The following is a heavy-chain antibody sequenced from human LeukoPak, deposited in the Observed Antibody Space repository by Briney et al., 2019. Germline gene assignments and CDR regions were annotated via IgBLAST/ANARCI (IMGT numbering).Heavy chain of an antibody. Sequence: GGSLRLSCAASGFTFSSYAMHWVSQAPGKGLEWVAVISYDGSNKYYADSVKGRFTISKDNSKNTLYLQMNSLRAEDTAVYYCAKGVPYYYDSSGYLFDYWGQGTLVTVSS. D-gene: IGHD3-22*01. CDR1: GFTFSSYA. CDR2: ISYDGSNK. V-gene: IGHV3-30-3*01. CDR3: AKGVPYYYDSSGYLFDY. J-gene: IGHJ4*02.